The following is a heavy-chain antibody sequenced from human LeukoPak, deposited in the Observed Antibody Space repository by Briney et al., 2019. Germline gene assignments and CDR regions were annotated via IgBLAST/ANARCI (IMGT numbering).Heavy chain of an antibody. CDR3: ARPLDCNYGGTAFDI. CDR1: GGSVSNSNYC. D-gene: IGHD4-23*01. V-gene: IGHV4-39*01. CDR2: IDYSGSP. J-gene: IGHJ3*02. Sequence: ASETLSLTCTVSGGSVSNSNYCWGWIRQPPGKQLEWIGSIDYSGSPLYNPSLKSRVTISVDTSKNQFSLKLSSVTAPDTAVYYCARPLDCNYGGTAFDIWGQGTMVTVSS.